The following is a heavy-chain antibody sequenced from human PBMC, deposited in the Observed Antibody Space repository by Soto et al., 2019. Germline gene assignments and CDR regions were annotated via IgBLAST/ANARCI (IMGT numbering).Heavy chain of an antibody. CDR2: ISSSSSAI. V-gene: IGHV3-48*01. CDR1: GFTSSSYS. J-gene: IGHJ4*02. CDR3: ARDMPISISGNYPYYFDS. Sequence: GGSLRLSCAASGFTSSSYSMNWVRQAPGKGKEWVSYISSSSSAIYYADSVKGRFTISRDNAKNSLYLQMNSLRAEDTAVYYCARDMPISISGNYPYYFDSWAQRAMVTVSS. D-gene: IGHD3-10*01.